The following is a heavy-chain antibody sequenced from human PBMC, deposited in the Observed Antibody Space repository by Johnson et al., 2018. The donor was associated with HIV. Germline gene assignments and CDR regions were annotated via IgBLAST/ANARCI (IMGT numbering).Heavy chain of an antibody. J-gene: IGHJ3*02. D-gene: IGHD6-13*01. Sequence: MQLVESGGGLAQPGGSLRLSCVGSGLTFSSYAMSWVRQAPGKGLEWVSAISASGGSTYYADSVKGRFTISRDNTNNTLLLQMNSLRAEDSAIYYCARDGVYSSPHDAFDIWGQGTTVTVSS. V-gene: IGHV3-23*04. CDR3: ARDGVYSSPHDAFDI. CDR2: ISASGGST. CDR1: GLTFSSYA.